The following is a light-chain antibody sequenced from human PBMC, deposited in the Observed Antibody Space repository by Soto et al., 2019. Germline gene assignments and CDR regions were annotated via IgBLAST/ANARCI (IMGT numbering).Light chain of an antibody. CDR1: SSDVGGYNY. V-gene: IGLV2-8*01. Sequence: QSALTQPPSASGSPGQSVTISCTGTSSDVGGYNYVSWYQQHPGKAPKLMIYEVSKRPSGVPDRFSGSKSGNTASLTVSGLQAADEAYYYCCSYSGSNHNLVFCGGTKLTVL. J-gene: IGLJ3*02. CDR3: CSYSGSNHNLV. CDR2: EVS.